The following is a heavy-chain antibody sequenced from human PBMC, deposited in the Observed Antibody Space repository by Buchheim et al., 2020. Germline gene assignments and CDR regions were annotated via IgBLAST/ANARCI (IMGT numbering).Heavy chain of an antibody. CDR1: GFTFGTYW. CDR2: IKPDGSEK. D-gene: IGHD3-3*01. CDR3: TRGRSRSGFYLS. V-gene: IGHV3-7*01. Sequence: EVQVVESGGGLVQPGGSLRLSCAASGFTFGTYWMSWVRQTPGKGLEWVANIKPDGSEKYYVDSVKGRFTISRDNAKNSLYLQMNSLRAEDTALYYCTRGRSRSGFYLSWGQGTL. J-gene: IGHJ5*02.